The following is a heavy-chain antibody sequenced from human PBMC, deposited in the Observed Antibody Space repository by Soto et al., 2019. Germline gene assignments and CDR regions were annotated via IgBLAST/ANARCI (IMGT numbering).Heavy chain of an antibody. CDR3: AREHNIAVAGNRPEAFDI. Sequence: GGSLRLSCAASGFTFSSYWMSWVRQAPGKGLEWVANIKQDGSEKYYVDSVKGRFTISRDNAKNSLYLQMNSLRAEDTAVYYCAREHNIAVAGNRPEAFDIWGQGTMVTVSS. CDR1: GFTFSSYW. V-gene: IGHV3-7*01. D-gene: IGHD6-19*01. CDR2: IKQDGSEK. J-gene: IGHJ3*02.